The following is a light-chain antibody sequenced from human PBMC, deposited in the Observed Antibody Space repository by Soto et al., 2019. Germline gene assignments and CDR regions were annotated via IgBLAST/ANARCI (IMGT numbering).Light chain of an antibody. CDR1: SSDVGGYNY. CDR2: DVS. J-gene: IGLJ1*01. CDR3: CSYAGSYTPLYV. V-gene: IGLV2-11*01. Sequence: QSALTQPRSVSGSPGQSVTISCTGTSSDVGGYNYVSWYQQYPGKAPKLMIYDVSKRPSGFPDRFSGSKSGNTASLTISGLQAEDEADYYCCSYAGSYTPLYVFGTGTKLTVL.